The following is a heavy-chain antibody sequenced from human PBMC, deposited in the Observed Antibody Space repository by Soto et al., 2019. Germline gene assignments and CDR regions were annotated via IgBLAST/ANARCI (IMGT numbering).Heavy chain of an antibody. Sequence: SETLSLTCTVSGASISSDGYSWSWIRQPPGEGLEWIGYFYHDGTTYYNPSLRSRVTISVDKSKNQFSLRLISVTAADTAVYYCAGSRYCSSTTCYFFDYWGQGALVTVSS. J-gene: IGHJ4*02. CDR3: AGSRYCSSTTCYFFDY. V-gene: IGHV4-30-2*01. CDR2: FYHDGTT. D-gene: IGHD2-2*01. CDR1: GASISSDGYS.